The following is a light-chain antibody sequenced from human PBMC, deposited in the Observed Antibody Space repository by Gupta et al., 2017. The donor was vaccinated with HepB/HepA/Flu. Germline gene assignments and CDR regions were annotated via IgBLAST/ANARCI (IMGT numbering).Light chain of an antibody. CDR1: NTDVGSYNF. J-gene: IGLJ1*01. CDR2: EVA. CDR3: FSYAGADNWV. Sequence: SALTQPPSASGSPAQSVTISCTGSNTDVGSYNFVSWFHQHPGKAPGLLIYEVAKRPTGVYGRFSGSKSGNTASLTVYELQDDDEADYYCFSYAGADNWVFGNGTKVTVL. V-gene: IGLV2-8*01.